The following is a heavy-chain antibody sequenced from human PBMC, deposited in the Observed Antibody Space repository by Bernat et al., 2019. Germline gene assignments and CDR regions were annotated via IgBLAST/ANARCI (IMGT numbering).Heavy chain of an antibody. CDR1: GFSLSNARMG. J-gene: IGHJ5*02. CDR3: ARYYYGSGSYFWFDP. Sequence: QVTLKESGPVLVKPTETLTLTCTVSGFSLSNARMGVSWIRQPPGKALEWLVHIFSNDEKSYSTSLKSRLTISKDTSKSQVVLTMTNMDPVDTATYYCARYYYGSGSYFWFDPWGQGTLVTVSS. D-gene: IGHD3-10*01. V-gene: IGHV2-26*01. CDR2: IFSNDEK.